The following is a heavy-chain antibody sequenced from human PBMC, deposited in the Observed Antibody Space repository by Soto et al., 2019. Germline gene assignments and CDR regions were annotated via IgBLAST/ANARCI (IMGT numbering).Heavy chain of an antibody. V-gene: IGHV1-18*01. CDR1: GFTFTSYG. CDR2: ISGKNGDT. Sequence: QVQLVQSGAEVKKPGASVKVSCKASGFTFTSYGISWVRQAPGQGLEWMGWISGKNGDTNFAQKFQGRVTLTADTSTGTFSMEMRSLRSDDTAIYYCARDLGVDMVETSSGAVAGSRDYWGQGTLVTVSS. D-gene: IGHD5-12*01. CDR3: ARDLGVDMVETSSGAVAGSRDY. J-gene: IGHJ1*01.